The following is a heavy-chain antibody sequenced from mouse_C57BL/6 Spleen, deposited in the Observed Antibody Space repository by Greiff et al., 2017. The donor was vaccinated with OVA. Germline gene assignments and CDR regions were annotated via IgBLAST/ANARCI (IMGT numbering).Heavy chain of an antibody. J-gene: IGHJ2*01. Sequence: SGAELVRPGASVTLSCKASGYTFTDYEMHWVKQTPVHGLEWIGAIDPETGGTAYNQKFKGKAILTADKSSSTAYMELRSLTSEDSAVYYCTRRNLLYYFDYWGQGTTLTVSS. D-gene: IGHD2-10*01. CDR3: TRRNLLYYFDY. CDR1: GYTFTDYE. V-gene: IGHV1-15*01. CDR2: IDPETGGT.